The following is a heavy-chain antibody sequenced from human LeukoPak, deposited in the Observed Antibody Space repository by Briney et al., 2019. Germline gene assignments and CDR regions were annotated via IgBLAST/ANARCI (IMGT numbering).Heavy chain of an antibody. Sequence: PGGSLRLSCAASGFTFSDYAMHWVRQDPGKGLEWVAIIWYDGTNKYYVDSVKGRFTISRDNYKNTLYLQMDGLRVEDTAVYYCARGPCGDDCFSYWYFDLWGRGTLVTVSS. D-gene: IGHD2-21*02. CDR1: GFTFSDYA. V-gene: IGHV3-33*08. J-gene: IGHJ2*01. CDR3: ARGPCGDDCFSYWYFDL. CDR2: IWYDGTNK.